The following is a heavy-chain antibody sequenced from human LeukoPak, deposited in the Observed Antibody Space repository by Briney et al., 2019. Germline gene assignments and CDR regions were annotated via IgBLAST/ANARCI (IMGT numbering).Heavy chain of an antibody. CDR1: GGSFSGYY. Sequence: PSETLSLTCAVYGGSFSGYYWSWIRQPPGKGLEWIGEINHSGSTNYNPSLKSRVTISVDTSKNQFSLKLSSVTAADTAVYYCASPNYYGSGSPYYMDVWGKGTTVTISS. V-gene: IGHV4-34*01. J-gene: IGHJ6*03. D-gene: IGHD3-10*01. CDR2: INHSGST. CDR3: ASPNYYGSGSPYYMDV.